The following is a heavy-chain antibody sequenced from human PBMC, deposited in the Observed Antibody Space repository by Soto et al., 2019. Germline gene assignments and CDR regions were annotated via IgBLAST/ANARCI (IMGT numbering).Heavy chain of an antibody. CDR3: ARVGATGAEYFQH. CDR1: GFTFSSYG. D-gene: IGHD1-26*01. Sequence: QVQLVESGGGVVQPGRSLRLSCAASGFTFSSYGMHWVRQAPGKGLEWVAVIWYDGSNKYYADSVKGRFTISRDNSKNPLYLQMNSLRAEDTAVYYCARVGATGAEYFQHWGQGTLVTVSS. J-gene: IGHJ1*01. V-gene: IGHV3-33*01. CDR2: IWYDGSNK.